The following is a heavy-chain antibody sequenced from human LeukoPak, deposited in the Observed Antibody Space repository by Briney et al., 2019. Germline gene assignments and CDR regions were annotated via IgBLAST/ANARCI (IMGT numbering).Heavy chain of an antibody. D-gene: IGHD3-22*01. CDR1: GFTFSDYW. V-gene: IGHV3-74*01. CDR2: INTDGSTI. Sequence: GGSLRLSCAASGFTFSDYWLHWVRQAPGKGLVWVSRINTDGSTINYAGSVKGRFTISRDNAKNSLYLQMNSLRAEDTALYYCARVTYYDSSGYYSADAFDIWGQGTMVTVSS. J-gene: IGHJ3*02. CDR3: ARVTYYDSSGYYSADAFDI.